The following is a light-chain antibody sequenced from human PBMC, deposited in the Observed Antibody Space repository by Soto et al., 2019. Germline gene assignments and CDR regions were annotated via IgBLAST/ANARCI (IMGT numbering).Light chain of an antibody. CDR1: QSISSW. V-gene: IGKV1-5*03. J-gene: IGKJ4*01. Sequence: DIQMTQSPSTLSASVGDRVTITCRASQSISSWLAWYQQKPGKAPNLLIYEASSLESGVPSRFSGIGAGKEFNLTSSSLQPDDFATYYCQQYNSYPLTVGGGTKVEIK. CDR2: EAS. CDR3: QQYNSYPLT.